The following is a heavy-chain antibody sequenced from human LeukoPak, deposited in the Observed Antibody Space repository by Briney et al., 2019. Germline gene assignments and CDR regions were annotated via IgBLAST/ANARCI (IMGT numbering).Heavy chain of an antibody. D-gene: IGHD2-2*01. V-gene: IGHV3-21*01. CDR1: GFTFSSYS. CDR2: ISSSSSYL. CDR3: ARDYCSSTSCLFDY. Sequence: GGSLRLSCAASGFTFSSYSMNWVRQAPGKGLEWVSSISSSSSYLYYADSVKGRFTISRDNAKNTLYLQMNSLRAEDTAVYYCARDYCSSTSCLFDYWGQGTLVTVSS. J-gene: IGHJ4*02.